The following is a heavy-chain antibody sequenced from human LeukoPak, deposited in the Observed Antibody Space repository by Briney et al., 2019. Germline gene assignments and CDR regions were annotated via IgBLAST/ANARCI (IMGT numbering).Heavy chain of an antibody. J-gene: IGHJ4*02. D-gene: IGHD3-22*01. CDR3: ARVGYDSSAQHY. Sequence: SETLSLTCAVYGGSFSGYYWSWIRQPPGKGLEWIGEINHSGSTNYNPSLKSRVTISADTSKNQFSLKLSSVTAADTAVYYCARVGYDSSAQHYWGQGTLVTVSS. V-gene: IGHV4-34*01. CDR2: INHSGST. CDR1: GGSFSGYY.